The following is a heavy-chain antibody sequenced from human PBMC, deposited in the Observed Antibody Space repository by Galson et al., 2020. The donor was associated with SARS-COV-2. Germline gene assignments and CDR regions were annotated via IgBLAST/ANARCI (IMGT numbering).Heavy chain of an antibody. J-gene: IGHJ4*02. V-gene: IGHV3-9*02. CDR3: AKLGGPDVDTAMVNY. CDR2: ISWNSGSI. CDR1: GFTSDDYA. Sequence: GGSLRLSCAASGFTSDDYAMHWVRQAPGKGLEWVSGISWNSGSIGYADSVKGRFTISRDNAKNSLYLQMNSLRAEDTALYYCAKLGGPDVDTAMVNYWGQGTLVTVSS. D-gene: IGHD5-18*01.